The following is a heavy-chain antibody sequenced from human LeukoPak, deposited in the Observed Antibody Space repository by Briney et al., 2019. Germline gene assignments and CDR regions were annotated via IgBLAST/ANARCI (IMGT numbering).Heavy chain of an antibody. CDR2: ISGSGGST. CDR1: GFTFSSYA. Sequence: PGGSLRLSCAASGFTFSSYAMSWVRQAPGKGLERVSAISGSGGSTYYADSVKGRFTISRDNAKNSPYLQMNSLRAEDTAVYYCARDFVRLGFAHYFEYWGQGTLVTVSS. J-gene: IGHJ4*02. CDR3: ARDFVRLGFAHYFEY. D-gene: IGHD3-16*01. V-gene: IGHV3-23*01.